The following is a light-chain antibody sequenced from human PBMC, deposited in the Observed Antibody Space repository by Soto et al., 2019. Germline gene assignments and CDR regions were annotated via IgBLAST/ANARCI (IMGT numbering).Light chain of an antibody. Sequence: EIVLTQSPGTLSLYPGERATLSCRASQSVTSNYLAWYQQKPGQAPSLLIYGTSSRATGIPDRFSGSGSGTDFTLTITRLEPEDFAVYYCQQYDGSSRTFGQGTKVEIK. V-gene: IGKV3-20*01. CDR2: GTS. CDR3: QQYDGSSRT. J-gene: IGKJ1*01. CDR1: QSVTSNY.